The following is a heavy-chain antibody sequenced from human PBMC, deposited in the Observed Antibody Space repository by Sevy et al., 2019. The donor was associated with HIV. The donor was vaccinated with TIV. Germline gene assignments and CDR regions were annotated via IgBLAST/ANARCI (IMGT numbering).Heavy chain of an antibody. J-gene: IGHJ4*02. CDR1: GLTLTNYW. CDR3: ARGSRGTFGY. CDR2: INTDGKMT. V-gene: IGHV3-74*01. Sequence: GGSLRLSCAASGLTLTNYWMHWVRQAPGKGLVWVPHINTDGKMTRYADFVKGRFTISRDNAKNTLYLQMNSLRDEDTAVYYCARGSRGTFGYWGQGTLITVSS. D-gene: IGHD1-26*01.